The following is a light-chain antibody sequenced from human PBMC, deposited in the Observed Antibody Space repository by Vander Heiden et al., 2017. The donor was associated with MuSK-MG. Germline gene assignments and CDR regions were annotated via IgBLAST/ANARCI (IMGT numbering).Light chain of an antibody. CDR3: QQNKNWPPIT. CDR1: QSVSSN. Sequence: EIVMTQSPATLSVSPGERATLSCRASQSVSSNLAWYQQKPGQAPRLLIYGASTRDTGIPARFSGSGYGKELTLTISSRQSEDFAVYYCQQNKNWPPITFGQGTLMDIK. CDR2: GAS. J-gene: IGKJ5*01. V-gene: IGKV3D-15*01.